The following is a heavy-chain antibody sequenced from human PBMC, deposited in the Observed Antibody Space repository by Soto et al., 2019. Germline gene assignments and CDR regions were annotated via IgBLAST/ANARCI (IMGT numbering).Heavy chain of an antibody. CDR2: MSNDGSYK. V-gene: IGHV3-30-3*01. J-gene: IGHJ4*02. CDR1: GFAFSDYA. D-gene: IGHD2-2*01. CDR3: ARDHLQYCSSTSGNPHFDQ. Sequence: GGSLRLSCAASGFAFSDYAMHLVRQSPGKGLEWVAFMSNDGSYKYYADSVKGRFTISRDNSKNMLYLQMNSLRAEDTAVYYCARDHLQYCSSTSGNPHFDQWGQGTLVTLYS.